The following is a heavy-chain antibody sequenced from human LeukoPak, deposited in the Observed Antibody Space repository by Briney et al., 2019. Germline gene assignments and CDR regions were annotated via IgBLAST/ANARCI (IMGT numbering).Heavy chain of an antibody. J-gene: IGHJ6*03. D-gene: IGHD6-13*01. Sequence: ASVKVSCKASGYTFTSYDINWVRQATGQGLEWMEWMNPNSGNTGYAQKFQGRVTMTRNTSISTAYMELSSLRSEDTAVYYCARVNKSSWYEVYYYYYMDVWGKGTTVTVSS. V-gene: IGHV1-8*01. CDR1: GYTFTSYD. CDR2: MNPNSGNT. CDR3: ARVNKSSWYEVYYYYYMDV.